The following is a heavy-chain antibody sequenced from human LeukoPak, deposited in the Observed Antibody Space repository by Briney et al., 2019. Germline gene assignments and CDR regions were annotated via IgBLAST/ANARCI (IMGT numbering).Heavy chain of an antibody. Sequence: ASVKVSCKASGYTFTGYYMHWVRQAPGQGLEWMGWINPNSGGTNYAQKFQGWVTMTRDTSISTAYMELSRLRSDDTAVYYCARDPDPSYPWGMDVWGQGTTVTVSS. J-gene: IGHJ6*02. CDR1: GYTFTGYY. CDR2: INPNSGGT. V-gene: IGHV1-2*04. CDR3: ARDPDPSYPWGMDV.